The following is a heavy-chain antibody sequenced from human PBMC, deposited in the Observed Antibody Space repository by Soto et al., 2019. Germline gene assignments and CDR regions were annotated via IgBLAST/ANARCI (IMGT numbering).Heavy chain of an antibody. Sequence: EVQLVESGGGLVKPGGSLRLSCAASGFTFSSYSMNWVRQAPGKGLEWVSSISSSSSYIYYADSVKGRFTISRDNAKNSLYLQMNSLRAEDTAVYYCARDGYSSSSHYYVMDVWGQGTTVTVSS. CDR2: ISSSSSYI. CDR1: GFTFSSYS. CDR3: ARDGYSSSSHYYVMDV. J-gene: IGHJ6*02. V-gene: IGHV3-21*01. D-gene: IGHD6-13*01.